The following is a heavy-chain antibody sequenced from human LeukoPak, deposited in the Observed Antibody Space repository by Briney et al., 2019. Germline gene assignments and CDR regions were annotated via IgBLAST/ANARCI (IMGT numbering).Heavy chain of an antibody. Sequence: SETLSLTCTVSGGSISSYYGSWIRQPAGKGLEWIGRIYTSGSTNYNPSLKSRVTMSVDTSKNQFSLKLSSVTAADTAVYYCARATGSYAQDAFDIWGQGTMVTVSS. V-gene: IGHV4-4*07. CDR3: ARATGSYAQDAFDI. CDR2: IYTSGST. CDR1: GGSISSYY. D-gene: IGHD1-26*01. J-gene: IGHJ3*02.